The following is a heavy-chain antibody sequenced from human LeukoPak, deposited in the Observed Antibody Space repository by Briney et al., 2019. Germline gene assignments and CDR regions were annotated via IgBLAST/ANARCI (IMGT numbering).Heavy chain of an antibody. V-gene: IGHV3-30*02. J-gene: IGHJ6*03. D-gene: IGHD6-13*01. CDR3: AKVMAAAGTEIYYYYYYMDV. Sequence: GGSLRLSCAASGFTFSSYGMHWVRQAPGKGLEWVAFIRYDGSNKYYADSVKGRFTISRDNSKNTLYLQMNSLRAEDTAVYYCAKVMAAAGTEIYYYYYYMDVWGKGTTVTVSS. CDR1: GFTFSSYG. CDR2: IRYDGSNK.